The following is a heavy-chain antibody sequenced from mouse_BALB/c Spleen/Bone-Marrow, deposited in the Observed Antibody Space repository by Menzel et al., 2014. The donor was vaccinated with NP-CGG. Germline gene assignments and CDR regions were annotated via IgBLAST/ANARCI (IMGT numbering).Heavy chain of an antibody. CDR2: ISDGGSYT. Sequence: VQLKQSGGGLVRPGGSLKLSCAASGFTFSDYYMYWVRQTPEKRLEWVAIISDGGSYTYYPDSVKGRLTISRDNAKNNLYLQMSSLKSDDTAMYYCARDRAYYRYDGYYYAMDYWGQGTSVTVSS. CDR1: GFTFSDYY. V-gene: IGHV5-4*02. J-gene: IGHJ4*01. CDR3: ARDRAYYRYDGYYYAMDY. D-gene: IGHD2-14*01.